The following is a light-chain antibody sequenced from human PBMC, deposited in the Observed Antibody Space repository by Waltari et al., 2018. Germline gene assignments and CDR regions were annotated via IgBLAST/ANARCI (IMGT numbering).Light chain of an antibody. J-gene: IGLJ3*02. CDR2: VKSDGSH. CDR3: QTWATGIFWL. V-gene: IGLV4-69*01. Sequence: QVVLTQPPSVSASLGASVKLTCTLASGHNTYAIAWPQPQAEKGPQFLMKVKSDGSHTRGDGIPDRFSGSSSGAERYLTISNLQPEDEADYYCQTWATGIFWLFGGGTKLTVL. CDR1: SGHNTYA.